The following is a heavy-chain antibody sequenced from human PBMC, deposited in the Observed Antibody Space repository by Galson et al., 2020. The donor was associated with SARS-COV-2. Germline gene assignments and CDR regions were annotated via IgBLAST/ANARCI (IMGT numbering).Heavy chain of an antibody. CDR1: GFTFSTSG. V-gene: IGHV3-33*01. J-gene: IGHJ4*02. D-gene: IGHD6-13*01. CDR3: ARDLSSSWSPSVY. Sequence: PGGSLRLSCAASGFTFSTSGHHWVHQPPRQGLPWVTVIWYAGSTNYSAPSLKGRFTISRDNSKNTLYLPLNSLTAEDTAVYYCARDLSSSWSPSVYWGQGTLVTVSS. CDR2: IWYAGSTN.